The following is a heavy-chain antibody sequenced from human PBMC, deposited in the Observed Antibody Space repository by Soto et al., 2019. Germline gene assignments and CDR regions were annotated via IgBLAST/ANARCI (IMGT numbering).Heavy chain of an antibody. Sequence: PGGSLRLSCAASGFTFSNYEFNWVRQAPGKGLEWISYIGTSETNTYYAATVKGRFTVSRDNAKSSVCLQMNSLKAEDTAIYYCAREELNCGGDCFAFWGQGALVTVSS. V-gene: IGHV3-48*03. D-gene: IGHD2-21*01. CDR2: IGTSETNT. CDR1: GFTFSNYE. CDR3: AREELNCGGDCFAF. J-gene: IGHJ4*02.